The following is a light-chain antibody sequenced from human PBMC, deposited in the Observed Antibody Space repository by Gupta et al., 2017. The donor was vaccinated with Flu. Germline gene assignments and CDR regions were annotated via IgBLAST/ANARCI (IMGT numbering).Light chain of an antibody. CDR1: QSITSY. Sequence: DIVMTQPPATLSVSPGERATLSCRATQSITSYLAWYQQKPGQAPRLLIYGASTRATGIPDRFSGSGSGTDFTLTISSLQSEDVAVYYCQQYNGGPRTFGQGTQLEIK. CDR2: GAS. V-gene: IGKV3-15*01. J-gene: IGKJ5*01. CDR3: QQYNGGPRT.